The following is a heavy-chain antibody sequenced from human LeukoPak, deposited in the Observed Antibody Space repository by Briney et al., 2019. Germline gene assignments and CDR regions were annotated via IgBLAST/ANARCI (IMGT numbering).Heavy chain of an antibody. CDR2: FSYSGST. D-gene: IGHD3-10*01. Sequence: PSETLSLTCSVSGGSISSNSYYWGWIRQPPGKGLEYIGSFSYSGSTYYTPSLKSRVTISVDTSKNQFSLKMSSVTAADTAVYYCARGRGRRIAGAFGIWGQGTMVTVSS. CDR3: ARGRGRRIAGAFGI. CDR1: GGSISSNSYY. J-gene: IGHJ3*02. V-gene: IGHV4-39*01.